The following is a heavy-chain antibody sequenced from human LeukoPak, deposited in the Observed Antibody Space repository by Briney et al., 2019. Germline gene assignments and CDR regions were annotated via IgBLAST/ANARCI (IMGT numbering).Heavy chain of an antibody. CDR3: ARLVTYGSGSYVDY. CDR1: GGSISSSSYY. D-gene: IGHD3-10*01. J-gene: IGHJ4*02. V-gene: IGHV4-39*01. Sequence: SETLSLTCTVSGGSISSSSYYWGWIRQPPGKGLEWIGSIYYSGSTYYNPSLKSRVTISVDTSKNQFSLKLSSVTAADTAVYHCARLVTYGSGSYVDYWGQGTLVTVSS. CDR2: IYYSGST.